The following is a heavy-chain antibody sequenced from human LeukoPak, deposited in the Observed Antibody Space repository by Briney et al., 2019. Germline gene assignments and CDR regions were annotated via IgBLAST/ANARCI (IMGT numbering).Heavy chain of an antibody. CDR1: GFTFSSYA. CDR2: ISGSGGST. V-gene: IGHV3-23*01. J-gene: IGHJ4*02. CDR3: AKDFHPYQLLDVLVDY. D-gene: IGHD2-2*01. Sequence: GGSLRLSCAASGFTFSSYAMSWVRQAPGKGLEWVSAISGSGGSTYYADSVKGRFTISRDNSKNTLYLQVTSLRAEDTAVYYCAKDFHPYQLLDVLVDYWGQGTLATVSS.